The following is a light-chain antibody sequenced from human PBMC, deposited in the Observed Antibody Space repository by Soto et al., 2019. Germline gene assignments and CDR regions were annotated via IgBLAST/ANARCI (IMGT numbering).Light chain of an antibody. CDR1: QSVLYSSNNKNY. CDR2: WAS. J-gene: IGKJ3*01. Sequence: DIVMTQSPDSLAVSLGERATINCKSSQSVLYSSNNKNYLAWYQQKPGQPPKLLIYWASTRESGVPDRFSGSGSGTDFTLTISSLQAEDVALYYCHQYYSTPFTFGPGTKVDIK. CDR3: HQYYSTPFT. V-gene: IGKV4-1*01.